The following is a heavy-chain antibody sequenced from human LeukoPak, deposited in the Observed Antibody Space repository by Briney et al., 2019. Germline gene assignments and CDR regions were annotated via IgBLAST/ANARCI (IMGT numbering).Heavy chain of an antibody. CDR1: GFTFSSYA. CDR2: ISSNGGST. J-gene: IGHJ6*03. V-gene: IGHV3-64*01. CDR3: ARSGGDSYYYYYYMDV. Sequence: GGSLRLSCAASGFTFSSYAMHWVRQAPGKGLEYVSAISSNGGSTYYANSVKGRFTISRDNSKNTLYLQMNSLRAEDTAVYYCARSGGDSYYYYYYMDVWGKGTTVTVSS. D-gene: IGHD3-16*01.